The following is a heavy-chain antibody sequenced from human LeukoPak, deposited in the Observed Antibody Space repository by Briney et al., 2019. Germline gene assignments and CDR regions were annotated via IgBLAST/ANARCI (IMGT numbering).Heavy chain of an antibody. CDR2: INQDESEE. Sequence: PGESLTLSCAVSGRTFSRYWQTWVRHPPGKGREWGGNINQDESEENYVDSVRRRFTVSRDNAKSSLHLQMNNMRNEDTAVYHCVGRGCTANACSAASFRCFDHWGRGTRVTVSS. V-gene: IGHV3-7*03. CDR3: VGRGCTANACSAASFRCFDH. J-gene: IGHJ4*02. D-gene: IGHD2-8*01. CDR1: GRTFSRYW.